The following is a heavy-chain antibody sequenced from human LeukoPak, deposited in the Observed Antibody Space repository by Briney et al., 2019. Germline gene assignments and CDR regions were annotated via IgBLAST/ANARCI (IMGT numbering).Heavy chain of an antibody. D-gene: IGHD3-10*01. CDR1: GFTFTNYA. V-gene: IGHV3-23*01. Sequence: GGSLRLSCAASGFTFTNYAMSWVRQTPGKGLEWVAATVGSRPDTYHADSVKGRFTVSRDNSRNTLYLQMNSLRVDDMAVYFCARGGGSAASGSQVRVDYMDVWGKGTTVTVSS. CDR3: ARGGGSAASGSQVRVDYMDV. J-gene: IGHJ6*03. CDR2: TVGSRPDT.